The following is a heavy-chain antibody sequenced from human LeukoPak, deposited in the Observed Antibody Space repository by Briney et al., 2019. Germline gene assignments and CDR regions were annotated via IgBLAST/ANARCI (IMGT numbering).Heavy chain of an antibody. J-gene: IGHJ4*02. CDR1: GGSFSGYY. CDR2: INHSGST. CDR3: ARDRPGSGFDY. D-gene: IGHD6-19*01. V-gene: IGHV4-34*01. Sequence: SETLSLTCAVYGGSFSGYYWSWIRQPPGKGLEWIGEINHSGSTNYNPSLKSRVTMSVDTSKNQFSLKLSSVTAADTAVYYCARDRPGSGFDYWGQGTLVTVSS.